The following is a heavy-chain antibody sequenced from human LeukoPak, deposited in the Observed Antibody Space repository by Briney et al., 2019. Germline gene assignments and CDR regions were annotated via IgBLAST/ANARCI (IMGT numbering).Heavy chain of an antibody. CDR2: IYYSGST. V-gene: IGHV4-39*07. CDR1: GGSISSSSYY. D-gene: IGHD3-10*01. J-gene: IGHJ4*02. CDR3: ARDRYYYGSGSYYFDY. Sequence: PSETLSLTCTVSGGSISSSSYYWGWIRQPPGKGLEWIGSIYYSGSTYYNPSLKSRVTISVDTSKNQFSLKPSSVTAADTAVYYCARDRYYYGSGSYYFDYWGQGTLVTVSS.